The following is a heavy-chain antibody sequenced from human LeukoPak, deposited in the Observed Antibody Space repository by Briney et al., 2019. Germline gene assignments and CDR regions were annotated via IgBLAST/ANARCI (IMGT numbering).Heavy chain of an antibody. Sequence: SVKVSCKASGGTFSSYAITWVRQAPGQGLEWMGGIIPIFGTANYAQKFQGRVTITTDESTSTAYMEASSLGSEDTAVYYCASGHSGRYQAVHAFDIWGQGTMVTVSS. D-gene: IGHD1-26*01. CDR3: ASGHSGRYQAVHAFDI. V-gene: IGHV1-69*05. J-gene: IGHJ3*02. CDR2: IIPIFGTA. CDR1: GGTFSSYA.